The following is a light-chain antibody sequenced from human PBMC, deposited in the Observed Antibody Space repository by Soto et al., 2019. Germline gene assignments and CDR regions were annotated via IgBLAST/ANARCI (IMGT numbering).Light chain of an antibody. CDR3: QQYYRTPWA. V-gene: IGKV4-1*01. CDR2: WAS. J-gene: IGKJ1*01. Sequence: DIVMTQSPDSLAVSLGERATINCKSSQSVLYSSNNNNYLAWYQQKPGQPPKLLIYWASTRESGVPDRFSGSGSGPDFTLTISSLQAEDVAVYYCQQYYRTPWAFGQGTKVEIK. CDR1: QSVLYSSNNNNY.